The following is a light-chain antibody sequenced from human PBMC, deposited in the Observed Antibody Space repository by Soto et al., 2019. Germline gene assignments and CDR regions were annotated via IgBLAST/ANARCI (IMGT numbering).Light chain of an antibody. V-gene: IGLV2-14*01. J-gene: IGLJ2*01. CDR1: SSDIGAYDY. CDR3: SSYSSVSTLV. CDR2: EVN. Sequence: QSALTQPASLSGSPGQSITISCTGTSSDIGAYDYVSWFQQHPGKAPKLMISEVNNRPSGVSNRFSGSKSGSSASLTISGLQAEDEADYYCSSYSSVSTLVFGGGTKLTVL.